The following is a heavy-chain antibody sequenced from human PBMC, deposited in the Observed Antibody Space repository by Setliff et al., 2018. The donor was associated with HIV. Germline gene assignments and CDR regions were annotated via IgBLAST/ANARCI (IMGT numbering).Heavy chain of an antibody. CDR1: GGSISGHY. D-gene: IGHD6-6*01. CDR3: ARSPSYSSSFSYYYYSMDV. Sequence: SETLSLTCTVSGGSISGHYWSWIRQPPGRGLEWIGYIYSSGSTNFNPPLQSRVTISVDTSKNQFSLKLSSVTAADTAVYYCARSPSYSSSFSYYYYSMDVWGQGTTVTV. V-gene: IGHV4-4*09. J-gene: IGHJ6*02. CDR2: IYSSGST.